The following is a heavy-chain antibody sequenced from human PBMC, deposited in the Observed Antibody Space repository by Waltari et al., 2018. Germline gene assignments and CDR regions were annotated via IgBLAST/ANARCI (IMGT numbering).Heavy chain of an antibody. J-gene: IGHJ5*02. Sequence: EVQLVESGGGLVQPGGSLRLSCAASGFTFSSYAMHWVRQAPGKGLEYVSAISSNGGSTYYANSVKGRFTISRDNSKNTLYLQMGSLRAEDMAVYYCARSYPTGYSSGWTNWFDPWGQGTLVTVSS. D-gene: IGHD6-19*01. CDR3: ARSYPTGYSSGWTNWFDP. CDR1: GFTFSSYA. V-gene: IGHV3-64*01. CDR2: ISSNGGST.